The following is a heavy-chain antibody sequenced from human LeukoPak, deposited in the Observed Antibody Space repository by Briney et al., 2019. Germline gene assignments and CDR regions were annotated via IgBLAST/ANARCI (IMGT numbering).Heavy chain of an antibody. V-gene: IGHV4-4*02. CDR1: GGSISSSNW. CDR2: IYHSGRT. CDR3: ARGGLVLVGTTIPMYNWFDP. Sequence: PSGTLSLTCAVSGGSISSSNWWSWVRQSPGKGLEWIGEIYHSGRTNYNPSLKNRVTISVDKSKNQFSLKLSSVTAADTAVYYCARGGLVLVGTTIPMYNWFDPWGQGTLVTVSS. D-gene: IGHD1-7*01. J-gene: IGHJ5*02.